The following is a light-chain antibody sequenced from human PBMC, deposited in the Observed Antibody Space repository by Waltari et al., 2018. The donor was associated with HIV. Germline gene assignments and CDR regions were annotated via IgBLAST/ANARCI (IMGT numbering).Light chain of an antibody. CDR1: SRDVGSYNL. J-gene: IGLJ2*01. V-gene: IGLV2-23*02. CDR3: CSYAGSSTLV. CDR2: EVS. Sequence: QSALTQPASVSGSPGQSITISCTGTSRDVGSYNLVSWYQQHPAKAPNIMSYEVSKRPSGVSNRFSGSKSGNTASLTISGLQAEDEADYYCCSYAGSSTLVFGGGTKLTVL.